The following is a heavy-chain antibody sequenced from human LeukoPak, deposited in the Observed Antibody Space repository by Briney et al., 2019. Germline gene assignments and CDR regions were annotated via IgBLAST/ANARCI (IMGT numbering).Heavy chain of an antibody. J-gene: IGHJ5*02. CDR1: GGSFSGYY. V-gene: IGHV4-34*01. CDR2: INHSGST. D-gene: IGHD2-2*01. Sequence: SETLSLTCAVYGGSFSGYYWSWIRQPPGKGLEWIGEINHSGSTNYNPSLKSRVTISVDTSKNQFPLKLSSVTAADTAVYYCARGRYCSSTSCLYNWFDPWGQGTLVTVSS. CDR3: ARGRYCSSTSCLYNWFDP.